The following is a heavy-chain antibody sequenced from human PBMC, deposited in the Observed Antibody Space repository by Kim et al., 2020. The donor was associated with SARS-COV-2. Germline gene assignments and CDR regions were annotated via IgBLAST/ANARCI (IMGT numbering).Heavy chain of an antibody. CDR1: GFTFSSYS. CDR3: ARDRGRGWLQPGY. CDR2: ISSSSSYI. J-gene: IGHJ1*01. D-gene: IGHD5-12*01. Sequence: GGSLRLSCAASGFTFSSYSMNWVRQAPGKGLEWVSSISSSSSYIYYADSVKGRFTISRDNAKNSLYLQMNSLRAEDTAVYYCARDRGRGWLQPGYWGQGTLVPVPS. V-gene: IGHV3-21*01.